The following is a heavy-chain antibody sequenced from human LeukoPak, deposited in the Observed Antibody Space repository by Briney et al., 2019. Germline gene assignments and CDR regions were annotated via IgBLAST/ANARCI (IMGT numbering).Heavy chain of an antibody. Sequence: GGSLRLSCAASGFTFSSYSMNWVRQAPGKGLEWVSSISSSSNYIYYADSVKGRFTISRGNAKNSLYLQMNSLRAEDTAVYYCARVGGFGYCTSTSCPPEYWGQGTLVTVSS. D-gene: IGHD2-2*01. J-gene: IGHJ4*02. V-gene: IGHV3-21*01. CDR1: GFTFSSYS. CDR2: ISSSSNYI. CDR3: ARVGGFGYCTSTSCPPEY.